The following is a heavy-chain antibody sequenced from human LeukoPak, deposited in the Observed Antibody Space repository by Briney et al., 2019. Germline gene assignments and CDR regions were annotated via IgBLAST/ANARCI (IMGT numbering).Heavy chain of an antibody. CDR2: IIPIFGAA. CDR1: GGTFSSYA. J-gene: IGHJ5*02. D-gene: IGHD5-18*01. V-gene: IGHV1-69*05. Sequence: SVKVSCKASGGTFSSYAISWVRQAPGQGLEWMGRIIPIFGAANYAQKFQGRVTITTDESTSTAYMELSSLRSEDTAVYYCARDSGYSYGFNWFDPWGQGTLVTVSS. CDR3: ARDSGYSYGFNWFDP.